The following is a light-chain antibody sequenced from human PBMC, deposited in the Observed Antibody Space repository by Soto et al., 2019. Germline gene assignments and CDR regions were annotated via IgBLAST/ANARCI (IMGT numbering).Light chain of an antibody. Sequence: QSVLTQPPSTSGTPGQRVAISCSGTSSNIGSHTVNWYQQLPGTAPKLLIYGDDQRPSGVPDRFSGSKSGTSASLAISGLQPEDEVDYYCVSFTSSTTYVFGSGTKLTV. CDR3: VSFTSSTTYV. CDR2: GDD. CDR1: SSNIGSHT. J-gene: IGLJ1*01. V-gene: IGLV1-44*01.